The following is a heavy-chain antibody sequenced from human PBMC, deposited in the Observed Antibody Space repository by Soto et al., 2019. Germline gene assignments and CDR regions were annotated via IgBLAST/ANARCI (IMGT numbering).Heavy chain of an antibody. Sequence: PGGSLRLSCEASGFIFSSYAMSWVRQAPGKGLEWVAYITSSSDTIYYSDSVKGRFTISRDNGKNSLFLQMNSLRDEDTAVYYCARVVVVIPPGYYYAMDVWGQGTTVTVSS. V-gene: IGHV3-48*02. D-gene: IGHD3-22*01. J-gene: IGHJ6*02. CDR1: GFIFSSYA. CDR2: ITSSSDTI. CDR3: ARVVVVIPPGYYYAMDV.